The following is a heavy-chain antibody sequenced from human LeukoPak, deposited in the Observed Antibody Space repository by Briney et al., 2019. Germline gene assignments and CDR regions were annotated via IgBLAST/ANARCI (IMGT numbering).Heavy chain of an antibody. CDR1: GFTFTTFW. J-gene: IGHJ4*02. CDR3: ASRSSVAASGPG. D-gene: IGHD2-15*01. V-gene: IGHV3-7*01. CDR2: ISPDGSDK. Sequence: GGSLRLSCAASGFTFTTFWMTWVRQAPGKGLEWVANISPDGSDKYYVDSVKGRFTISRDNAKDSLYLQMSSLRAEDTALYYCASRSSVAASGPGWGQGTLVTVSS.